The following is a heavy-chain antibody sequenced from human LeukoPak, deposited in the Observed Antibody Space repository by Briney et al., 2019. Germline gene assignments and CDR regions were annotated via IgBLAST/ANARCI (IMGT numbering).Heavy chain of an antibody. CDR1: GFTFSSYW. V-gene: IGHV3-7*01. CDR3: AREQYYYGSGRYYNGIDY. D-gene: IGHD3-10*01. Sequence: PGGSLRLSCAVSGFTFSSYWMSWVRQAPGKGLEWVANIKQDGSEKYYVDSVKGRFTISRDNAKNSLYLQMNSLRAEDTAVYYCAREQYYYGSGRYYNGIDYWGQGTLVTVSS. J-gene: IGHJ4*02. CDR2: IKQDGSEK.